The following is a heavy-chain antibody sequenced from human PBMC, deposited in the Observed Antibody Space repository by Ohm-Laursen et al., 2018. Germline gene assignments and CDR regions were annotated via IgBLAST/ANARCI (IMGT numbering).Heavy chain of an antibody. V-gene: IGHV4-31*03. CDR1: GGSISSGGYY. J-gene: IGHJ4*02. CDR2: IYYSGST. Sequence: TLSLTCTVSGGSISSGGYYWSWIRQHPGKSLEWIGYIYYSGSTYYNPSLKSRVTISVDTSKNQFSLKLSSVTAADTAVYYCARILAYCGGDCHAPFDYWGQGTLVTVSS. CDR3: ARILAYCGGDCHAPFDY. D-gene: IGHD2-21*02.